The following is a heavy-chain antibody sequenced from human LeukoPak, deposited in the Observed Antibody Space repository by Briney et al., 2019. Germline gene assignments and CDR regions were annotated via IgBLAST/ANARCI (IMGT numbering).Heavy chain of an antibody. J-gene: IGHJ6*03. CDR1: GFTFSTYW. Sequence: GGSLRLSCAASGFTFSTYWMTWVRQAPGKGLEWVANIKQDGSEKYFVDSVKGRFTISRDNANNSLYLQMNSLRGEDTAVYYCGKPWRGRASYGYCPSEYFYYMDFWGKGTTVTISS. D-gene: IGHD5-18*01. V-gene: IGHV3-7*03. CDR2: IKQDGSEK. CDR3: GKPWRGRASYGYCPSEYFYYMDF.